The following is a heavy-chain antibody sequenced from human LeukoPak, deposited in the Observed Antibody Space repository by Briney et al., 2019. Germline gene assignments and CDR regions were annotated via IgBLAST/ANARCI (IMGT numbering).Heavy chain of an antibody. V-gene: IGHV1-8*01. D-gene: IGHD6-19*01. CDR2: MNPNSGNT. J-gene: IGHJ5*02. Sequence: ASVKVSCKASGYTFTSYDINWVRQATGQGLEWMGWMNPNSGNTGYAQKFQGRVTMTRNTSISTAYMELSSLRSEDTAVYYCARSPYSSGWPIQYNWFDPWGQGTLVTVSS. CDR1: GYTFTSYD. CDR3: ARSPYSSGWPIQYNWFDP.